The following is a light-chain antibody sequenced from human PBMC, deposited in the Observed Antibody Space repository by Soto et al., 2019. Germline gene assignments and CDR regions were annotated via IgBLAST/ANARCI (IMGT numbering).Light chain of an antibody. V-gene: IGKV3-20*01. CDR2: GAS. Sequence: EIVLTQSPGTLSLSPGERATLSCRASQSVSSSYLAWYQQKPGQAPRLLIYGASSRATGIPDRFSGSGSGTYFTLTISRLEPEVFAVYYCQQYGSSPRFTFGPGTKVDIK. J-gene: IGKJ3*01. CDR3: QQYGSSPRFT. CDR1: QSVSSSY.